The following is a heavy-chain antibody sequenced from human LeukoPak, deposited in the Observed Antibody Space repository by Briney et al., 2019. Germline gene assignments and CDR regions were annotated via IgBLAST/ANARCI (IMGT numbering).Heavy chain of an antibody. V-gene: IGHV3-15*01. CDR3: TTEQWLVRAPFDY. Sequence: PGGSLRLSCAASGFTFSNAWMSWVRQAPGKGLEWVGRIKSKTDGGTTDYAAPVKGRFTISRDDPKNTLYLQMNSLKTEDTAVYYCTTEQWLVRAPFDYWGQGTLVTVSS. J-gene: IGHJ4*02. D-gene: IGHD6-19*01. CDR2: IKSKTDGGTT. CDR1: GFTFSNAW.